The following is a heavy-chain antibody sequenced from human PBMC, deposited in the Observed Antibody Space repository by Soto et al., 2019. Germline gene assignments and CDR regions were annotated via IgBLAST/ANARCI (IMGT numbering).Heavy chain of an antibody. CDR2: INHSGST. V-gene: IGHV4-34*01. D-gene: IGHD3-10*01. CDR3: ARVTYGSGSYPVGGFDY. CDR1: GGSFSGYY. Sequence: QVQLQQWGAGLLKPSETLSLTCAVYGGSFSGYYWSWIRQPPGKGLEWIGEINHSGSTNYNPSLKRRVTISVDTSKNQFSLKLSSVTAADTAVYYCARVTYGSGSYPVGGFDYWGQGTLVTVSS. J-gene: IGHJ4*02.